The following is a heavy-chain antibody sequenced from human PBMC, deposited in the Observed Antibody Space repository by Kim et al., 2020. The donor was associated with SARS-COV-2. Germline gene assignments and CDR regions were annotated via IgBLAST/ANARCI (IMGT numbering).Heavy chain of an antibody. CDR2: IYYSGST. V-gene: IGHV4-59*01. Sequence: SETLSLTCTVSGGSISSYYWSWIRQPPGKGLEWIGYIYYSGSTNYNPSLKSRVTISVDTSKNQFSLKLSSVTAADTAVYYCARDFGNGNRRAFDIWGQGTMVTVSS. J-gene: IGHJ3*02. D-gene: IGHD3-3*01. CDR1: GGSISSYY. CDR3: ARDFGNGNRRAFDI.